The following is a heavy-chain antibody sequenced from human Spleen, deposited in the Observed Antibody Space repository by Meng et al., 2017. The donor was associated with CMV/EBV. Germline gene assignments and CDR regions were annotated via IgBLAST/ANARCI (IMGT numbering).Heavy chain of an antibody. J-gene: IGHJ5*02. Sequence: CSSDAISWVRQAPGQGLEWMGGIIPIFGTANYAQEFQGRVTITTDESTSTAYMELSSLRSEDTAVYYCARSTFGYCSGGSCYWFDPWGQGTLVTVSS. D-gene: IGHD2-15*01. CDR3: ARSTFGYCSGGSCYWFDP. CDR1: CSSDA. V-gene: IGHV1-69*05. CDR2: IIPIFGTA.